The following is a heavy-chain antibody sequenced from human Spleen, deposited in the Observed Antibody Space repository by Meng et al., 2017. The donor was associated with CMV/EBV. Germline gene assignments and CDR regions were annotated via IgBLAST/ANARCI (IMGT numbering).Heavy chain of an antibody. Sequence: GSLRLSCAVYGGSFSGYYWTWIRQPPGKGLEWIGEINHSGSTNYNPSLKSRVTVSVDTSKNQFSLKLRSVTAADTAVYYCARDAYTSSWYTNPAYWGQGTLVTVSS. V-gene: IGHV4-34*01. CDR1: GGSFSGYY. CDR2: INHSGST. D-gene: IGHD6-13*01. CDR3: ARDAYTSSWYTNPAY. J-gene: IGHJ1*01.